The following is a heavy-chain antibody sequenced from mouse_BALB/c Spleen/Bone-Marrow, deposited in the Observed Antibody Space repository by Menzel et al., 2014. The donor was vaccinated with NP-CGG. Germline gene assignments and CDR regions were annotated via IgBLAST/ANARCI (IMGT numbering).Heavy chain of an antibody. CDR1: GYAFSSYW. Sequence: VQLQQSGAELVRPGSSVNIPCKASGYAFSSYWMNWVKQRPGQGLEWIGQIYPGDGDTNYNGKFKGKATLTADKSSSTAYMQLSSLTSEDSAVYFCAREDGSSPFAYWGQGTLVTVSA. V-gene: IGHV1-80*01. CDR3: AREDGSSPFAY. CDR2: IYPGDGDT. D-gene: IGHD1-1*01. J-gene: IGHJ3*01.